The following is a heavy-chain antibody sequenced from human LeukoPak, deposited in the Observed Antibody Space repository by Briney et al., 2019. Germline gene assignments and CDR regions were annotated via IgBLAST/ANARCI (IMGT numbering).Heavy chain of an antibody. CDR2: ISSNGGST. CDR3: VKDRCSGGSCAAFGEAFDI. J-gene: IGHJ3*02. CDR1: GFTFSSYA. Sequence: GGSLRPSCSASGFTFSSYAMHWVRQAPGKGLEYVSAISSNGGSTYYADSVKGRFTISRDNSKNTLYLQMSSLRAEDTAVYYCVKDRCSGGSCAAFGEAFDIWGQGTMVTVSS. V-gene: IGHV3-64D*06. D-gene: IGHD2-15*01.